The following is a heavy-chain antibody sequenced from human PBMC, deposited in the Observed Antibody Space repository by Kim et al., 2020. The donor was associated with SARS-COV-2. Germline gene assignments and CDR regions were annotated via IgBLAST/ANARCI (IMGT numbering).Heavy chain of an antibody. CDR3: ARDGRVVGSTSWFDP. CDR2: INAGNGNT. CDR1: GYTFTSYA. Sequence: ASVKVSCKASGYTFTSYAMHWVRQAPGQRLEWMGWINAGNGNTKYSQKFQGRVTITRDTSASTAYMELSSLRSEDTAVYYCARDGRVVGSTSWFDPWGQGTLVTVSS. V-gene: IGHV1-3*01. D-gene: IGHD5-12*01. J-gene: IGHJ5*02.